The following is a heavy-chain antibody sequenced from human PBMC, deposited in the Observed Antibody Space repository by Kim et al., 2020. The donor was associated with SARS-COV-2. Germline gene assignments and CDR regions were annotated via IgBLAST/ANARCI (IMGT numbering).Heavy chain of an antibody. V-gene: IGHV3-23*01. CDR2: ISGSGGST. J-gene: IGHJ6*02. CDR3: AKGNSYSSGWSTTLSYYYGMDV. CDR1: GFTFSSYA. D-gene: IGHD6-19*01. Sequence: GGSLRLSCAASGFTFSSYAMSWVRQAPGKGLEWVSAISGSGGSTYYADSVKGRFTISRDNSKNTLYLQMNSLRAEDTAVYYCAKGNSYSSGWSTTLSYYYGMDVWGQGTTVTVSS.